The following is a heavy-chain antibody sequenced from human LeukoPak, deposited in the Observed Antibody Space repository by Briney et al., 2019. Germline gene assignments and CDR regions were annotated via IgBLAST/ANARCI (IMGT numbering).Heavy chain of an antibody. Sequence: PGGSLRLSCAASGFSLSGYWMHWVRQDPGEGLVWVSHIGPDGTGITYADSVKGRFTMSRDIAKNTAYLQMNSLRAEDAALYYCTRVQAGRSGLMDVWGRGNTVTVSS. CDR2: IGPDGTGI. V-gene: IGHV3-74*01. D-gene: IGHD2-8*02. J-gene: IGHJ6*02. CDR1: GFSLSGYW. CDR3: TRVQAGRSGLMDV.